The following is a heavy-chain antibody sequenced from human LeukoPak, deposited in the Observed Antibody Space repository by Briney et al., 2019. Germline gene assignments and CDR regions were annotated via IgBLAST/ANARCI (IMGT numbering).Heavy chain of an antibody. J-gene: IGHJ4*02. CDR2: ISGDGGST. CDR3: AKDIGDHDYGDYLGSFDY. CDR1: GFTFDDYA. V-gene: IGHV3-43*02. D-gene: IGHD4-17*01. Sequence: GGSLRLSCAASGFTFDDYAMHWVRQAPGKGLEWVSLISGDGGSTYYADSAKGRFTISRDNSKNSLYLQMNSLRTEDTALYYCAKDIGDHDYGDYLGSFDYWGQGTLVTVSS.